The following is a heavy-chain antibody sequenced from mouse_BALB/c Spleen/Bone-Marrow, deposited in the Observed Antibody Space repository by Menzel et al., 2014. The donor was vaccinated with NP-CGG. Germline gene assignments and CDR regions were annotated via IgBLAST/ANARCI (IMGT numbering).Heavy chain of an antibody. CDR1: GFTFSDIY. D-gene: IGHD1-1*02. CDR2: SRSKPNDYTT. Sequence: EVKLVESGGGLVQPGGSLILSCAPSGFTFSDIYMEWVRQPPGKRLEWIATSRSKPNDYTTEYSASVKGRFIVSRDTSQSILYLQMNALRPEDTAIYYCARDGGYGRDNWGQGTTLAVSS. J-gene: IGHJ2*01. V-gene: IGHV7-1*02. CDR3: ARDGGYGRDN.